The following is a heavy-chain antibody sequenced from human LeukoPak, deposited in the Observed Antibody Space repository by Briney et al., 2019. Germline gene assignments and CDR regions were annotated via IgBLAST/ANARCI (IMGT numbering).Heavy chain of an antibody. D-gene: IGHD6-13*01. J-gene: IGHJ6*03. CDR1: GGSLSSYY. Sequence: SETLSLTCTVSGGSLSSYYWSWIRQPPGKGLEGIGYIYYSGSTNYNPSLKSRVTISVDPSKNQFSLKLSSVTAADTAVYYCARGIAGTGYYYYYMDVWGKGTTVTVSS. CDR3: ARGIAGTGYYYYYMDV. CDR2: IYYSGST. V-gene: IGHV4-59*01.